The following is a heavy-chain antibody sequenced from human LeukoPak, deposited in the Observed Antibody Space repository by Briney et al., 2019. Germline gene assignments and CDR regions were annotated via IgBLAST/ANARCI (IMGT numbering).Heavy chain of an antibody. Sequence: PSETLSLTCTVSGGSISSYYWSWIRQPPGKGLEWIGYIYYSGSTNYNPSLKSRVTISVDTSKNQFSLKLSSVTAADTAVYYCARSLYGGNSAVSYWYFDLWGRGTLVTVSP. V-gene: IGHV4-59*01. D-gene: IGHD4-23*01. CDR1: GGSISSYY. CDR3: ARSLYGGNSAVSYWYFDL. J-gene: IGHJ2*01. CDR2: IYYSGST.